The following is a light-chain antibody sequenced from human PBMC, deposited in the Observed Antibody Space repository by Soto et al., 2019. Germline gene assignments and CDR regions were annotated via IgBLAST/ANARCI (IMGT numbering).Light chain of an antibody. CDR1: QSVSSN. CDR2: GAS. J-gene: IGKJ1*01. V-gene: IGKV3-15*01. CDR3: QQYNNWSPCT. Sequence: EIVMTQSPATLSVSPGERATLSCRASQSVSSNLAWYQQKPGEAPRLLIYGASTRATGIPARFSGSGSGTAFTLTSSSLQPEDFAVYYCQQYNNWSPCTFGQGTHVEIK.